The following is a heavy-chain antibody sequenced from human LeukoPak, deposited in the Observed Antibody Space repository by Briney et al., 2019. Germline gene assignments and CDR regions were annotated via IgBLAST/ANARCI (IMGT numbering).Heavy chain of an antibody. D-gene: IGHD5-18*01. CDR1: GYTFTSYY. CDR3: ARVDKRDVDTAMVNAFDI. CDR2: INPSGGST. J-gene: IGHJ3*02. V-gene: IGHV1-46*01. Sequence: ASVKVSCKASGYTFTSYYMHWVRQAPGQGLEWMGIINPSGGSTSYAQKFQGRVTMTRDTSTSTVYMELSSLRSEDTAVYYCARVDKRDVDTAMVNAFDIWGQGTMVTVSS.